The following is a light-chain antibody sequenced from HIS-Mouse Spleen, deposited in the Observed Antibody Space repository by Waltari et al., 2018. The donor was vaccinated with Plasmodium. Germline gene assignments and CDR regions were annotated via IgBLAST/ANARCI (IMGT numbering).Light chain of an antibody. CDR2: GGI. CDR1: RSDVGSYNL. Sequence: QSARTQPASVSGSPGQSITISCTGTRSDVGSYNLVSWYQTHPGNAPNIMIYGGIKRPSGFSNRFSGSTSGNTASLTISGLQAEDEADYYCCSYAGSSTFVVFGGGTKLTVL. V-gene: IGLV2-23*03. J-gene: IGLJ2*01. CDR3: CSYAGSSTFVV.